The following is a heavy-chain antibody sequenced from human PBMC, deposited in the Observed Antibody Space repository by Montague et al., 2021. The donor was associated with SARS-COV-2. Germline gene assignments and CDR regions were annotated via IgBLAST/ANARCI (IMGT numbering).Heavy chain of an antibody. CDR1: GFTFSSYA. CDR2: ISSNGGST. Sequence: SLRLSCVASGFTFSSYAMHWVRQAPGKGLEYVSAISSNGGSTYYANSVKGRFTISRDNSKNTLYLQMGSLRAEDMAVYYCARTRIAARPYFDYWGQGTLVTVSS. D-gene: IGHD6-6*01. V-gene: IGHV3-64*01. J-gene: IGHJ4*02. CDR3: ARTRIAARPYFDY.